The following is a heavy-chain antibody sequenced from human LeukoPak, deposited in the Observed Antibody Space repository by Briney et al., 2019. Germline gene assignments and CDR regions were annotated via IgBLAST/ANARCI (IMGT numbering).Heavy chain of an antibody. J-gene: IGHJ4*02. D-gene: IGHD3-22*01. CDR1: GGSISSSNYS. CDR3: ARREYDSSGFFLYYFDY. CDR2: ISYSGA. V-gene: IGHV4-39*01. Sequence: SETLSLTCTVSGGSISSSNYSWGWIRQPPGKGLEWIGSISYSGAYYNPSLKSRVTISVDTSKNQFSLELTSVTAADTAVYYCARREYDSSGFFLYYFDYWGQGTLVTVSS.